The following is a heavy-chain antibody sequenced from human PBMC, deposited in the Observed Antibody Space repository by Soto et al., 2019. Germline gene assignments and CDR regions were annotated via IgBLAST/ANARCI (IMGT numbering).Heavy chain of an antibody. V-gene: IGHV3-23*01. CDR1: GFTFSSYA. CDR3: ATRRSYYYDSSGYYAIGY. D-gene: IGHD3-22*01. Sequence: EVQLLESGGGLVQPGGSLRLSCAASGFTFSSYAMSWVRQAPGKGLEWVSAISGSGGSTYYADSVKGRFTISRDNSKNTLYLQMNSLRAEDTAVYYCATRRSYYYDSSGYYAIGYWGQGTLVTVSS. CDR2: ISGSGGST. J-gene: IGHJ4*02.